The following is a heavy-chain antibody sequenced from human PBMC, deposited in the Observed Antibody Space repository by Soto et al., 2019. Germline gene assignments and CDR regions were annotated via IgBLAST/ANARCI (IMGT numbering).Heavy chain of an antibody. V-gene: IGHV1-8*01. CDR3: ARGSGITGTQLLFCFDP. J-gene: IGHJ5*02. CDR1: GYTFTSYD. D-gene: IGHD1-20*01. CDR2: MNPNSGNT. Sequence: QVQLVQSGAEVKKPGASVKVSCKASGYTFTSYDINWVRQATGQGLEWMGWMNPNSGNTGYAQKFQGRVTMTRNTSISTGYMELSSLRSEDTAVYYCARGSGITGTQLLFCFDPWGQGTLVTVSS.